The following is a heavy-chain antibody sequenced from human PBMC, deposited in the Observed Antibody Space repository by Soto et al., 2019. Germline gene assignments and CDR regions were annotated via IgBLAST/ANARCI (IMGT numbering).Heavy chain of an antibody. D-gene: IGHD3-10*01. Sequence: ASGPTLVNPTQTLTLTCTFSGFSLSTSGMCVSWIRQPPGNALEWLARIDWDDDKYYSTSLKTRLTISKDTSKNQVVLTMTKMDPVDTATYYCARIHYYYGSGPYYYYGMDVWGQGTTVTVSS. CDR1: GFSLSTSGMC. CDR2: IDWDDDK. J-gene: IGHJ6*02. V-gene: IGHV2-70*11. CDR3: ARIHYYYGSGPYYYYGMDV.